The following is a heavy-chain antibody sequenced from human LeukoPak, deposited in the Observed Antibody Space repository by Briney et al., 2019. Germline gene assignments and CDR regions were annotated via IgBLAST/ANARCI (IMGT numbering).Heavy chain of an antibody. CDR3: AKGSRGSPFDY. CDR2: ISYDGSNK. Sequence: PGGSLRLSCAASGFTFSSYSMNWVRQAPGKGLEWVAVISYDGSNKYYADSVKGRFTISRDNSKNTLYLQMNSLRAEDTAVYYCAKGSRGSPFDYWGQGTLVTVSS. J-gene: IGHJ4*02. V-gene: IGHV3-30*18. D-gene: IGHD1-26*01. CDR1: GFTFSSYS.